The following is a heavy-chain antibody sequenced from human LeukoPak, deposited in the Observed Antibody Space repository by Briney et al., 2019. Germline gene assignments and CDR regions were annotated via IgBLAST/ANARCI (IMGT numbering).Heavy chain of an antibody. D-gene: IGHD3-22*01. Sequence: GGSLRLSCAASGFAFNKYWMHWVRQAPGKGLVWVSRINSDGSITSHADSVKGRFTISRDNSKNTVYLQMNSLRAEDTALYYCAREYYDSAGAFDIWGQGTMVTVSS. J-gene: IGHJ3*02. CDR1: GFAFNKYW. V-gene: IGHV3-74*01. CDR2: INSDGSIT. CDR3: AREYYDSAGAFDI.